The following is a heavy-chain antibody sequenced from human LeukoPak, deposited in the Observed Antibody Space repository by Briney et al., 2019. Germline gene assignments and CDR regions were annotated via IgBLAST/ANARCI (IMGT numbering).Heavy chain of an antibody. V-gene: IGHV4-39*01. J-gene: IGHJ4*02. CDR2: IYYDGRT. CDR3: ARIRSYFSGSYYSSLDY. D-gene: IGHD1-26*01. Sequence: SETLSLTCSVSGGSITNKNYYWGWIRQPPGKGLEWIGNIYYDGRTYYNPSLKSRVTISVDTSKNQFSLKVTSVTAADTAVYYCARIRSYFSGSYYSSLDYWGQGTLVTVSS. CDR1: GGSITNKNYY.